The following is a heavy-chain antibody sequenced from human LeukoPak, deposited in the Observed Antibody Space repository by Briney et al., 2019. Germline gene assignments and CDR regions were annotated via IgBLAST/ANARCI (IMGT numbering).Heavy chain of an antibody. J-gene: IGHJ4*02. V-gene: IGHV4-59*01. CDR3: ARDSDCSDGSCSLGDFDY. Sequence: SETLSLTCTVSGGSISSYYWSWIRQPPGKGLEWIGYIYYSGSTNYNPSLKSRVTISVDTSKNQFSLKLSSVTAADTAIYYCARDSDCSDGSCSLGDFDYWGQGTLVTVSS. CDR1: GGSISSYY. CDR2: IYYSGST. D-gene: IGHD2-15*01.